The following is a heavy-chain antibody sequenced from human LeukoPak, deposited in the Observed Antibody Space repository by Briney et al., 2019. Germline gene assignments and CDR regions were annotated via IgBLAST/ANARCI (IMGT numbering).Heavy chain of an antibody. D-gene: IGHD6-6*01. CDR1: GGSISSSSYY. J-gene: IGHJ4*02. CDR3: ARSNSSSSLYYFDY. Sequence: SETLSLTCTVSGGSISSSSYYWGWIRQPPGKGLEWIGSIYYSGSTYYNPSLKSRVTISVDTSKNQFSLKLSSVTAADTAVYYCARSNSSSSLYYFDYWGQGTLVTVSS. V-gene: IGHV4-39*01. CDR2: IYYSGST.